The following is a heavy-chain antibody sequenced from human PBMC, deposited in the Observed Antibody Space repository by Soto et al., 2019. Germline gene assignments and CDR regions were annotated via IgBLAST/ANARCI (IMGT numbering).Heavy chain of an antibody. CDR1: GGSFSGYY. V-gene: IGHV4-34*01. Sequence: QVQLQQWGAGLLKPSETLSLTCAVYGGSFSGYYWSWIRQPPGKGLEWLGEINHSGGTNYNPSLTSRVPISVDTSKNQFSLKLCAVTAADTAVYYCARGSMIVVVDRYYYYGMDVWGQGTTVTVSS. CDR2: INHSGGT. CDR3: ARGSMIVVVDRYYYYGMDV. D-gene: IGHD3-22*01. J-gene: IGHJ6*02.